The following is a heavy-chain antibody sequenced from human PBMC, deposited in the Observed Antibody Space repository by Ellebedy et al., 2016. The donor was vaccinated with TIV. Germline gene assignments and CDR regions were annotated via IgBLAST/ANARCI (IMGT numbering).Heavy chain of an antibody. Sequence: SETLSLXXAVYGGSFSGYYWSWIRQPPGKGLEWIGEINHSGSTNYNPSLKSRVTISVDTSKNQFSLKLSSVTAADTAVYYCARGGYSYGYYYWGQGTLVTVSS. V-gene: IGHV4-34*01. CDR1: GGSFSGYY. CDR2: INHSGST. D-gene: IGHD5-18*01. J-gene: IGHJ4*02. CDR3: ARGGYSYGYYY.